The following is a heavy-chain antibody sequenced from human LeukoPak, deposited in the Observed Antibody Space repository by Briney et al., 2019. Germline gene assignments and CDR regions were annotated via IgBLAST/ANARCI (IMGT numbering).Heavy chain of an antibody. CDR3: ARLDASGSYPDY. D-gene: IGHD3-10*01. CDR2: IYYSGDT. V-gene: IGHV4-59*08. CDR1: GGSISSYY. J-gene: IGHJ4*02. Sequence: SETLSLTCTVSGGSISSYYWTWLRQPPGKGLEWIGYIYYSGDTKYNPSLKSRVTISVETSKNQFSLKLSSVTAADTAVYYCARLDASGSYPDYWGQGTLVTVSS.